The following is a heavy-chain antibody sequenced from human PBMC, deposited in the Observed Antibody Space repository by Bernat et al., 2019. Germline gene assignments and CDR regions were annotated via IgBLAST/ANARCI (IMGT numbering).Heavy chain of an antibody. CDR2: SKGRTGGGKP. D-gene: IGHD6-19*01. CDR3: NWLGRDFDY. CDR1: GFTLSDAW. Sequence: EVQLVESGGGVVKPGGSLRLSCAGFGFTLSDAWLSWVRQAPGKGLEWVGSSKGRTGGGKPDKARLAKGRFTVTKDHSKKTKYLNMDNMAAEDTAVYYCNWLGRDFDYWGQGTQVTVSS. V-gene: IGHV3-15*01. J-gene: IGHJ4*02.